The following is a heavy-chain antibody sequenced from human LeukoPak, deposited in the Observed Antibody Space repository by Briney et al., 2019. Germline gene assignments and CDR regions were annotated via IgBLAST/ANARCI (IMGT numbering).Heavy chain of an antibody. CDR3: AKRGVVIRVILVGFHKEAYYFDS. J-gene: IGHJ4*02. CDR1: GITLSNYG. V-gene: IGHV3-23*01. CDR2: ISGSGGGT. D-gene: IGHD3-22*01. Sequence: GGSLRLSCAVSGITLSNYGMSWVRQAPGKGLEWVAGISGSGGGTNYADSVKGRFTITRDNPKNTLFLQMNNLRAEDTAVYFCAKRGVVIRVILVGFHKEAYYFDSWGQGALVTVSS.